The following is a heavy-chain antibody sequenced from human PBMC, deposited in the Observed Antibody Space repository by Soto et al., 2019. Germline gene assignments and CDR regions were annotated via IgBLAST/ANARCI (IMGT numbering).Heavy chain of an antibody. CDR1: GGSVSSSSYY. Sequence: PSETLSLTCTVSGGSVSSSSYYWFWIRQPPGKGLEWIGSIYYSGSTYYNPSLKSRVTISVDTSKNQFSLKLSSVTAADTAVYYCARHDIVVVVDQFFDNGMDVWGQGTTVTVSS. V-gene: IGHV4-39*01. J-gene: IGHJ6*02. CDR3: ARHDIVVVVDQFFDNGMDV. D-gene: IGHD2-15*01. CDR2: IYYSGST.